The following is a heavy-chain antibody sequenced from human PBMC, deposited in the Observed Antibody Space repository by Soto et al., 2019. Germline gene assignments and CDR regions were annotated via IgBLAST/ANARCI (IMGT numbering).Heavy chain of an antibody. J-gene: IGHJ4*02. Sequence: PGXSMSLSGSASALTFSSHALSWVRQAPGKGLEWVSAISGSGGSTYYADSVKGRFTISRDNSKNTLYLQMNSLRAEYTAVYYCTKDRFDYVDDWGQGILVTVSS. CDR3: TKDRFDYVDD. V-gene: IGHV3-23*01. CDR1: ALTFSSHA. CDR2: ISGSGGST.